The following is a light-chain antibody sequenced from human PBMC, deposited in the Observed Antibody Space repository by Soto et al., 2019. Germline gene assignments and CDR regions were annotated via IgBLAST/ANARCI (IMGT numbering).Light chain of an antibody. CDR3: GSYTTTDTLI. V-gene: IGLV2-14*03. J-gene: IGLJ2*01. CDR2: DVN. CDR1: SSDVGGYDS. Sequence: QSALTQPASVSGSPGQSISISCTGASSDVGGYDSVSWYQQHPGKAPKLMIYDVNNRPSGVSNRFSGSKSGNTASLTISGLQTEDEADYYCGSYTTTDTLIFGGGTKLTVL.